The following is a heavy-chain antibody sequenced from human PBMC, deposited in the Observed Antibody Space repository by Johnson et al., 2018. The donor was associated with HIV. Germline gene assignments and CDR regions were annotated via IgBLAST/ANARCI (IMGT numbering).Heavy chain of an antibody. CDR1: GFTFSSYD. J-gene: IGHJ3*02. V-gene: IGHV3-13*01. CDR2: IGTAGDT. D-gene: IGHD3-10*01. CDR3: ARDLRIYDAFDI. Sequence: VQLVESGGVMVQPGGSLRLSCAASGFTFSSYDMHWVHQATGKGLEWVSAIGTAGDTYYPGSVKGRFTISRENAKNSLYLQMNSLRAEDTAVYYCARDLRIYDAFDIWGQGTMVTVSS.